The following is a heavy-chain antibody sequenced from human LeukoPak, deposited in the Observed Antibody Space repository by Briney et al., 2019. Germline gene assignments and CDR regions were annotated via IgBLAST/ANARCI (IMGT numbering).Heavy chain of an antibody. CDR3: AKDVHTTLVRGVIMNY. J-gene: IGHJ4*02. V-gene: IGHV3-66*01. CDR1: GFTVSSNY. Sequence: PGGSLRLSCAASGFTVSSNYMSWVRQAPGKGLEWVSVIYSGGSTYYADSVKGRFTISRDNSKNTLYLQMNSLRAEDTAVYYCAKDVHTTLVRGVIMNYWGQGTLVTVSS. CDR2: IYSGGST. D-gene: IGHD3-10*01.